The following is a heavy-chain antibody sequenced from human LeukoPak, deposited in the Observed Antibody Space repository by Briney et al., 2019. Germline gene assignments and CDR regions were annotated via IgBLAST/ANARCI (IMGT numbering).Heavy chain of an antibody. CDR2: ISSSGSSI. Sequence: GGSLRLFCAASGFTFISCEMNWVRQAPGKGLEWVSYISSSGSSIYYADSVKGRFTISRDNAKNSLYLQMNSLRAEDTAVYYCARIGAYYDLDYWGHGTPCTVSS. CDR1: GFTFISCE. V-gene: IGHV3-48*03. J-gene: IGHJ4*01. CDR3: ARIGAYYDLDY. D-gene: IGHD2/OR15-2a*01.